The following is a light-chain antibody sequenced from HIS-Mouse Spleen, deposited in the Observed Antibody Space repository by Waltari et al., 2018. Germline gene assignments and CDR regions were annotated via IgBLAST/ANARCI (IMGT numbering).Light chain of an antibody. Sequence: DLQLTQPPFFLSASVGDRVTIPSRANQAISRYLALYQPTPGKAPTLPIYAASTLQSGVPSRFSGSRSGAEFTLTICSQQPEDSATYDCQQLNSYPPTFGQGTKVEIK. CDR3: QQLNSYPPT. J-gene: IGKJ1*01. V-gene: IGKV1-9*01. CDR1: QAISRY. CDR2: AAS.